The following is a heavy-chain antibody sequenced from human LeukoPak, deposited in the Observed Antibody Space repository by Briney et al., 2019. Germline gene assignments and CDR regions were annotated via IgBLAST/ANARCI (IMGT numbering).Heavy chain of an antibody. J-gene: IGHJ4*02. Sequence: SETLSLTCTVSGGSISSYYWSWIRQPPGKGLEWIGYIYYSGSTNYNPSLKSRVTISVDTSKNQFSLKLSSVTAADTAVYYCAIGSSSPGALDYWGQGTLVTVSS. V-gene: IGHV4-59*01. D-gene: IGHD6-6*01. CDR3: AIGSSSPGALDY. CDR2: IYYSGST. CDR1: GGSISSYY.